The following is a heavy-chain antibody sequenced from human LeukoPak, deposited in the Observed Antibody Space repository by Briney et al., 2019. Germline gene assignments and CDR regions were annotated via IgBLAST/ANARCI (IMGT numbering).Heavy chain of an antibody. D-gene: IGHD3-3*01. CDR1: GFTFSSYG. J-gene: IGHJ4*02. Sequence: PGGSLRLSCAASGFTFSSYGMHWVRQAPGKGLEWVAVISYDGSNKYYADSVKGRFTISRDNSKNTLYLQMNSLRAEDTAVYYCAKDRVLRFLECFDYWGQGTLVTVSS. CDR2: ISYDGSNK. CDR3: AKDRVLRFLECFDY. V-gene: IGHV3-30*18.